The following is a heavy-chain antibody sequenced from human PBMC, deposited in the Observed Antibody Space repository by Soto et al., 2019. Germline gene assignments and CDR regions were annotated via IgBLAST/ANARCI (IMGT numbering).Heavy chain of an antibody. D-gene: IGHD3-10*01. V-gene: IGHV1-69*08. CDR1: GGTFSSYT. CDR3: ARDTYGSGSYYYFDY. Sequence: QVQLVQSGAEVKKPGSSVKVSCKASGGTFSSYTISWVRQAPGQGLEWMGRIIPILGIANYAQKFQGRVTITADKSTSTAYMELSSLRSEDTAVYYCARDTYGSGSYYYFDYWGQGTLVTVSS. J-gene: IGHJ4*02. CDR2: IIPILGIA.